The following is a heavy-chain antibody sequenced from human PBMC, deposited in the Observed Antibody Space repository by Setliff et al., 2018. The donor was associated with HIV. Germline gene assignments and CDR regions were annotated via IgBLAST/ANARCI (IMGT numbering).Heavy chain of an antibody. J-gene: IGHJ6*03. Sequence: ASVKVSCKASGYTFSAYYIHWVRQAPGQGLEWMGWMNPNSGGANSARMFQGKINMTRDSSINTAYLELSNPTYDDSAIYYCARKRRDYYGSGSYFGFYFYYHMDVWGQGTTVTVSS. CDR2: MNPNSGGA. D-gene: IGHD3-10*01. CDR3: ARKRRDYYGSGSYFGFYFYYHMDV. V-gene: IGHV1-2*02. CDR1: GYTFSAYY.